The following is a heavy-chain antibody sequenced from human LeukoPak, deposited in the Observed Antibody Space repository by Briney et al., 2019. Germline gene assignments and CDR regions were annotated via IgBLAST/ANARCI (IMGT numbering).Heavy chain of an antibody. D-gene: IGHD6-19*01. V-gene: IGHV3-23*01. Sequence: TGGSLRLSCAASGFTFSNKAMSWVRQAPGKGLEWVSTISGSGGSTYYADSVKGRFTISRDNSKNTVYLQMNSLTAEDTAVYYCAKALDSSGYYYHYGVDVWGQGTTVTVSS. J-gene: IGHJ6*02. CDR3: AKALDSSGYYYHYGVDV. CDR2: ISGSGGST. CDR1: GFTFSNKA.